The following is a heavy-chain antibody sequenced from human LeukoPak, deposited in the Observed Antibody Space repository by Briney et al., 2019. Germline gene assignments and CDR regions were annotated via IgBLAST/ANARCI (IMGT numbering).Heavy chain of an antibody. V-gene: IGHV4-39*07. CDR2: IYYSGNT. D-gene: IGHD2-2*03. CDR3: AIMDNYYYYYMDV. Sequence: SETLSLTCTVSGGSISSSSYYWGWIRQPPGKGLEWIGSIYYSGNTYYNPSLKSRVTISVDTSKNQFSLKLRSVTAADTAVYYCAIMDNYYYYYMDVWGKGTTVTVSS. J-gene: IGHJ6*03. CDR1: GGSISSSSYY.